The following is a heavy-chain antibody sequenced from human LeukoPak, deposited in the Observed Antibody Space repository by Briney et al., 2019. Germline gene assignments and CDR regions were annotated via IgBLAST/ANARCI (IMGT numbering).Heavy chain of an antibody. CDR2: IKEDGSEK. CDR3: ARYHWNDVAY. CDR1: GFTFSDYW. D-gene: IGHD1-1*01. Sequence: GGSLRLSCAASGFTFSDYWMNWVRQAPGKGLEWVANIKEDGSEKYYVDSVRGRFTISRDNAKNSLHLQMNSLRAEDSAVYYCARYHWNDVAYWGQGTLVTVSS. V-gene: IGHV3-7*01. J-gene: IGHJ4*02.